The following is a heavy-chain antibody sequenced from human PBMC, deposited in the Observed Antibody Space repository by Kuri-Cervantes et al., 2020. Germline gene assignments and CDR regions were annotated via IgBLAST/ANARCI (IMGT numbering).Heavy chain of an antibody. CDR3: AREVRVAVAPGDWFDP. CDR2: INPSGGST. V-gene: IGHV1-46*01. Sequence: ASVKVSCKASGYTFTYRYLHWVRQAPGQGLEWMGIINPSGGSTSYAQKFQGRVTITTDESTSTAYMELSSLRSEDTAVYYCAREVRVAVAPGDWFDPWGQGTLVTVSS. CDR1: GYTFTYRY. D-gene: IGHD6-19*01. J-gene: IGHJ5*02.